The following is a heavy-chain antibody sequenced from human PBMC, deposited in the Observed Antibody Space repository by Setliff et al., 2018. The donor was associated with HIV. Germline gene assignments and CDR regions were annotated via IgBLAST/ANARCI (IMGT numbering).Heavy chain of an antibody. D-gene: IGHD1-26*01. CDR2: GHYSGNT. CDR1: GVSINTYY. Sequence: PSETLSLTCSVSGVSINTYYWNWIRQPPGKGLEWIGYGHYSGNTKQNPSLRSRVTISVDTSKNQLSLTLYSVSAADTAVYYCARWEAAQKAFDIWGHGTMVTVSS. J-gene: IGHJ3*02. CDR3: ARWEAAQKAFDI. V-gene: IGHV4-59*08.